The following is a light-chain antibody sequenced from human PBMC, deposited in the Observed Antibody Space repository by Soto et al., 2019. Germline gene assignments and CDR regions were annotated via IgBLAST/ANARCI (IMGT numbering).Light chain of an antibody. CDR2: AAS. V-gene: IGKV1-39*01. CDR3: QQSYSSPPT. J-gene: IGKJ1*01. CDR1: QSISNH. Sequence: QMSESPCFLSASVEDRVIITCRASQSISNHLNWYQQKPGKAPKLLIFAASSLQSGVPSRFSGSRSGPDFTLTISSLQPEDFATYYCQQSYSSPPTFGQGTKVDI.